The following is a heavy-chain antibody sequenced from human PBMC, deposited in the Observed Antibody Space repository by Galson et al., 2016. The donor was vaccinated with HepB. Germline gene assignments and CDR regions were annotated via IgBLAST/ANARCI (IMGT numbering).Heavy chain of an antibody. Sequence: SVKVSCKASGYTFTTSGISWVRQAPGQGLEWMGWISTHSGNTKYAQKFQGGLTLTTDSSTTTAYMELRSLRFDDTALYYCARDVQYRFDSWGQGTLVTVCS. J-gene: IGHJ4*02. CDR2: ISTHSGNT. CDR1: GYTFTTSG. V-gene: IGHV1-18*01. D-gene: IGHD2/OR15-2a*01. CDR3: ARDVQYRFDS.